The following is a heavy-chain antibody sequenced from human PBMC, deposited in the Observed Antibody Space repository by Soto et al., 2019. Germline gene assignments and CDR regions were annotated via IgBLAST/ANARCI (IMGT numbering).Heavy chain of an antibody. D-gene: IGHD2-15*01. CDR2: IIPIFGTA. CDR1: GRTFSSYA. Sequence: SVKVSCKASGRTFSSYAISWVRQAPGQGLELMGGIIPIFGTANYAQKFQGRVTITADESTSTAYMELSSLRSEDTAVYYCARDSYCSGGSCYGDYYYYGMDVWGQGTTVTVSS. CDR3: ARDSYCSGGSCYGDYYYYGMDV. J-gene: IGHJ6*02. V-gene: IGHV1-69*13.